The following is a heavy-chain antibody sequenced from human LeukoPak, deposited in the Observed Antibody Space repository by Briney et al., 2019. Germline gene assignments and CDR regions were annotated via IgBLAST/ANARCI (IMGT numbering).Heavy chain of an antibody. CDR3: AKEFLSEAVAYFDY. CDR1: GFTFSSYS. CDR2: ISSSSSYI. Sequence: PGGSLRLSCAASGFTFSSYSMNWVRQAPGKGLEWVSSISSSSSYIYYADSVKGRFTISRDNAKNSLYLQMNSLRAEDTAVYYCAKEFLSEAVAYFDYWGQGTLVTVSS. V-gene: IGHV3-21*01. J-gene: IGHJ4*02. D-gene: IGHD6-19*01.